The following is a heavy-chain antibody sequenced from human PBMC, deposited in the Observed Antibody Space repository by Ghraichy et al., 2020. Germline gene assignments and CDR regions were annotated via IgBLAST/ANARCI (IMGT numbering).Heavy chain of an antibody. CDR3: GESPYTVTTKRFDC. D-gene: IGHD4-17*01. CDR1: GFTFSTYG. J-gene: IGHJ4*02. Sequence: GGSLRLSCAASGFTFSTYGMSWVRQAPGKGLEWVSTISGGGGNTYYVESVKGRFSISRDNSKNTLYLQMNSLRAEDTAVYYCGESPYTVTTKRFDCWGQETLVTVSS. V-gene: IGHV3-23*01. CDR2: ISGGGGNT.